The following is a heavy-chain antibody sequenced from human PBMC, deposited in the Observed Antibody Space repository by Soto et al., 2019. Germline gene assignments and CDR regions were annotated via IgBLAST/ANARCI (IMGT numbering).Heavy chain of an antibody. Sequence: RLSCAASGFTFSSYAMSWVRQAPGKGLEWVSAISGSGGSTYYADSVKGRFTISRDNSKNTLYLQMNSLRAEDTAVYYCAKGHPNYDFWSGYDYWGQGTLVTVSS. J-gene: IGHJ4*02. V-gene: IGHV3-23*01. D-gene: IGHD3-3*01. CDR1: GFTFSSYA. CDR2: ISGSGGST. CDR3: AKGHPNYDFWSGYDY.